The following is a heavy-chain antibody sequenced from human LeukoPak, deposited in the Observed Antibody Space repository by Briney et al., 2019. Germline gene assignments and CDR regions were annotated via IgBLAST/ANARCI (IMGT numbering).Heavy chain of an antibody. CDR1: GGSISSSNYY. CDR3: ARHGALCTGGSCTRFDP. D-gene: IGHD2-15*01. CDR2: IYYSGST. V-gene: IGHV4-39*01. Sequence: SETLSLTCTVSGGSISSSNYYWGWIRQPPGKGLEWIGTIYYSGSTYYNPSLKSRVTISVDTSKSHFSLKVRSVTATDTAMYYCARHGALCTGGSCTRFDPWGQGTLVTVSS. J-gene: IGHJ5*02.